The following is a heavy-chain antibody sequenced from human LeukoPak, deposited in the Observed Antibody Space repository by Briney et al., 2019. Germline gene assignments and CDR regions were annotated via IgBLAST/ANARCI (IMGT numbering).Heavy chain of an antibody. Sequence: ASVKVSCKASGYTFTSYDINWVRQATGQGLEWMGWMNPNSGNTGYAQKFQGRVTITRNTSTSTAYMELSSLRSEDTAVYYCARGYCSSTSCLLSWFDPWGQGTLVTVSS. D-gene: IGHD2-2*01. J-gene: IGHJ5*02. CDR3: ARGYCSSTSCLLSWFDP. CDR1: GYTFTSYD. CDR2: MNPNSGNT. V-gene: IGHV1-8*03.